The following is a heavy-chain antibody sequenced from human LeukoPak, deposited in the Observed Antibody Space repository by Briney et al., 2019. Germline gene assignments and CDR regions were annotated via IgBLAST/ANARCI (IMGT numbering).Heavy chain of an antibody. CDR3: ARDLPPAPWNGMDV. D-gene: IGHD2-2*01. CDR2: IYSGGST. CDR1: GLTVSSNY. J-gene: IGHJ6*02. Sequence: GGSLSLSCAASGLTVSSNYMSWVRQAPGKGLEWVSVIYSGGSTYYADSVKGRFTISRDNSKNTSYLQMNSLRPEDTAVYYCARDLPPAPWNGMDVWGQGTTVTVSS. V-gene: IGHV3-53*01.